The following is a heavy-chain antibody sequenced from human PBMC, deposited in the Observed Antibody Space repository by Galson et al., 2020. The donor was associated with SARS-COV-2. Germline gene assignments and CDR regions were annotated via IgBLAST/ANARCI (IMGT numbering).Heavy chain of an antibody. D-gene: IGHD3-16*02. CDR1: GFTFSSYA. CDR3: ARDLRLRLGELSFEGFDY. V-gene: IGHV3-30*01. Sequence: SCAASGFTFSSYAMHWVRQAPGKGLEWVAVISYDGSNKYYADSVKGRFTISRDNSKNTLYLQMNSLRAEDTAVYYCARDLRLRLGELSFEGFDYWGQGTLVTVSS. J-gene: IGHJ4*02. CDR2: ISYDGSNK.